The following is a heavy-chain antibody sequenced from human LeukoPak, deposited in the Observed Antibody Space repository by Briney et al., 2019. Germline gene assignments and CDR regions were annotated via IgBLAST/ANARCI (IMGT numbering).Heavy chain of an antibody. Sequence: GGSLRLSCAASGFTFSTNYMSRVRHAPGKGLDWLALIGYDGSDKYYADSVQGRFTISRDNSKNTLFLQVNSLRADDTAVYYCARAPLDSRGYSLASWGQGTLIIVSS. CDR1: GFTFSTNY. D-gene: IGHD3-22*01. CDR2: IGYDGSDK. V-gene: IGHV3-33*08. J-gene: IGHJ4*02. CDR3: ARAPLDSRGYSLAS.